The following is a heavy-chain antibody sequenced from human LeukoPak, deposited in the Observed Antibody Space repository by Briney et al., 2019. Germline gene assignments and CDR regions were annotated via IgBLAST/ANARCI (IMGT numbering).Heavy chain of an antibody. J-gene: IGHJ4*02. CDR3: ARAHQYYYDSSGYYPAFDY. D-gene: IGHD3-22*01. CDR1: VYTFTIYG. V-gene: IGHV1-18*01. CDR2: ISAYNGNT. Sequence: ASVTVSFTSSVYTFTIYGISWVRQAPGQGLERMGWISAYNGNTNYAQKLQGRVTMTTDTSTSTAYMELRSLRSDDTAVYYCARAHQYYYDSSGYYPAFDYWGQGTLVTVSS.